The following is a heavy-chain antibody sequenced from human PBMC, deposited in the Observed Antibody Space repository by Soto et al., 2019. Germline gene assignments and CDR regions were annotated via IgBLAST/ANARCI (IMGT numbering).Heavy chain of an antibody. CDR1: GYTFINFG. CDR3: ARAYYYDSSGYYPVDN. J-gene: IGHJ4*02. D-gene: IGHD3-22*01. CDR2: ISAYNGNT. V-gene: IGHV1-18*01. Sequence: QVQLVQSGAEVKKPGASVKVSCKASGYTFINFGISWVRQAPGQGLEWMGWISAYNGNTNYAQNLQGRVTMTTDTSTNTAYMELRSLRSDDTAVYYCARAYYYDSSGYYPVDNWGQGTLVTVSS.